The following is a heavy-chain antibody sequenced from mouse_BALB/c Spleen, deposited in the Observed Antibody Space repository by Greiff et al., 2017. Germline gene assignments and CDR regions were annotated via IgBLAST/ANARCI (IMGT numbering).Heavy chain of an antibody. CDR1: GFTFSDYY. CDR3: ARDRGLRRDAMDY. Sequence: EVKLMESGGGLVKPGGSLKLSCAASGFTFSDYYMYWVRQTPEKRLEWVATISDGGSYTYYPDSVKGRFTISRDNAKNNLYLQMSSLKSEDTAMYYCARDRGLRRDAMDYWGQGTSVTVSS. CDR2: ISDGGSYT. D-gene: IGHD2-4*01. V-gene: IGHV5-4*02. J-gene: IGHJ4*01.